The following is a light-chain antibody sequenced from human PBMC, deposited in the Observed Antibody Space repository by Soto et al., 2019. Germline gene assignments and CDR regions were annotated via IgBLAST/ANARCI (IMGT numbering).Light chain of an antibody. CDR2: GAS. Sequence: EIVLTQSPGTLSLSPGERATLSCRASQSVRSTYLAWYQQNPGQAPRLLIYGASSRATGIPDRFSGSGSGTDFTLTISRLEPEEFAVYFCQQYGSSSYTFGQGTKLEIK. CDR3: QQYGSSSYT. CDR1: QSVRSTY. V-gene: IGKV3-20*01. J-gene: IGKJ2*01.